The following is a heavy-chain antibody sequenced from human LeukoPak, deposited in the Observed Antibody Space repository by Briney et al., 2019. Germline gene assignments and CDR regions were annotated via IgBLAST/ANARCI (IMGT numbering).Heavy chain of an antibody. Sequence: ASVKVSCKASGYTFTAYYMVWVRQAPGQGIEWMGWINPSTGDTNYARKFQGRVTMTRDTSIRTAYMELSRLTPDDTAVYYCARGFGADHWGHGTLVTVSS. V-gene: IGHV1-2*02. D-gene: IGHD3-16*01. CDR1: GYTFTAYY. CDR3: ARGFGADH. J-gene: IGHJ4*01. CDR2: INPSTGDT.